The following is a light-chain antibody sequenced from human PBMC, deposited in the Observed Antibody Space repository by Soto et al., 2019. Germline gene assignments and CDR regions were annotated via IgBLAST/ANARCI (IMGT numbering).Light chain of an antibody. V-gene: IGLV2-23*01. CDR1: SSDFGTYNL. J-gene: IGLJ1*01. CDR3: CSFAGSSFSLYV. CDR2: EGS. Sequence: QSALTQPASVSGSPGQSITISRTGTSSDFGTYNLVSWYQQHPGKAPKVMIYEGSKRPSGVSDRFSGSKSGNTASLTISGLQAEDEADYYCCSFAGSSFSLYVFGTGTKVTVL.